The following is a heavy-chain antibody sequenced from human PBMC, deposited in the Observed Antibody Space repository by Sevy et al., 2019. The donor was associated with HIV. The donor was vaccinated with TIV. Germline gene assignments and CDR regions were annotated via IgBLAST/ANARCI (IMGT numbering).Heavy chain of an antibody. V-gene: IGHV3-48*03. CDR2: ISSSGSSI. CDR3: TRNGGAFDNGFDP. J-gene: IGHJ5*02. D-gene: IGHD2-8*01. Sequence: GGSLRLSCTASGFTFSSYDMNWVRQAPGKGLEWVSKISSSGSSIYYADSLKGRFTISRDNAKNSLNLQMNSLSAEDTAVYYCTRNGGAFDNGFDPWGQGTLVTVSS. CDR1: GFTFSSYD.